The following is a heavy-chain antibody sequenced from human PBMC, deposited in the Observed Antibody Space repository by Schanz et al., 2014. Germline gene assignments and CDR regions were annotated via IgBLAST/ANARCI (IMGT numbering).Heavy chain of an antibody. CDR3: AKIGYGGLLNYYIDH. CDR1: GFSFSRYG. J-gene: IGHJ4*02. D-gene: IGHD3-16*01. Sequence: QLQLVESGGGVVQPGRSLRLSCTISGFSFSRYGMHWVRQAPGKGLEWVAVISSDETVTYYVDSVKGRFTISRDNSKNTLYLQMSSLKTEDTAVYYCAKIGYGGLLNYYIDHWGQGTLVTVSS. V-gene: IGHV3-30*18. CDR2: ISSDETVT.